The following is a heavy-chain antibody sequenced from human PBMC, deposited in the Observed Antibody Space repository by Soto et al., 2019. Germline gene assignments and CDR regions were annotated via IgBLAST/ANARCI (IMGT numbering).Heavy chain of an antibody. Sequence: GXSXKVSCKASGGTXISYAGGLVRQAPGQGLEWMGGIIPIFCTANYAQKFQGRVTITADESKSKAYMELRRLRYEETAVYYCAKQLVRTGSDWFDPWSQGTLLTV. D-gene: IGHD6-13*01. CDR1: GGTXISYA. CDR2: IIPIFCTA. V-gene: IGHV1-69*13. CDR3: AKQLVRTGSDWFDP. J-gene: IGHJ5*02.